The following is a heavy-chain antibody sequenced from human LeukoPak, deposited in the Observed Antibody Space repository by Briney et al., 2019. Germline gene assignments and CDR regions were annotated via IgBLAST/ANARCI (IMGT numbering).Heavy chain of an antibody. CDR3: ARGPRITMVRGGQWYYYMDV. J-gene: IGHJ6*03. D-gene: IGHD3-10*01. CDR2: INPSGGST. CDR1: GYTFTSYY. Sequence: ASVKVSCKASGYTFTSYYMYWVRQAPGQGLEGMGIINPSGGSTNYAQKFQGRVTVTRDTSTSTVYMELSSLRSEDTAVYYCARGPRITMVRGGQWYYYMDVWGKGTTVTISS. V-gene: IGHV1-46*01.